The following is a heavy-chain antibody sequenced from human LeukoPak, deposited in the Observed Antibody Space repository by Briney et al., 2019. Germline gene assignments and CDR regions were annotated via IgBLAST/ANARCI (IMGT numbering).Heavy chain of an antibody. Sequence: GGSLRLSCAASGFTFSDYYMSWIRQAPGKGLEWVSYISGSGSTIYYADSVKGRFTISRDNAKNSLYLQMNSLRAEDTAVYYCARGDWNYKMRFDPWGQGTLVTVSS. V-gene: IGHV3-11*04. CDR3: ARGDWNYKMRFDP. J-gene: IGHJ5*02. CDR1: GFTFSDYY. D-gene: IGHD1-7*01. CDR2: ISGSGSTI.